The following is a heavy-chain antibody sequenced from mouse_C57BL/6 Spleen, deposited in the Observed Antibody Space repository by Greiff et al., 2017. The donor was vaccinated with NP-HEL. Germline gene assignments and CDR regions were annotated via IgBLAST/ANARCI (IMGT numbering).Heavy chain of an antibody. CDR1: GYTFTCYW. CDR2: INPSNGGT. V-gene: IGHV1-53*01. Sequence: QVQLQPPGTELVKPGASVKLSCKASGYTFTCYWMHWVKQRPGQGLEWIGNINPSNGGTNYNEKFKSKATLTVDKSSSTAYMQLSSLTSEDSAVYYCARSGWLKYFDYWGQGTTLTVSS. D-gene: IGHD1-1*02. J-gene: IGHJ2*01. CDR3: ARSGWLKYFDY.